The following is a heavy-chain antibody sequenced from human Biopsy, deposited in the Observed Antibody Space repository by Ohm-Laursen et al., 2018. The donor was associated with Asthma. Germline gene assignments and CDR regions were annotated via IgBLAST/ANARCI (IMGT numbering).Heavy chain of an antibody. CDR1: GFTFSNYA. J-gene: IGHJ4*02. D-gene: IGHD3-22*01. CDR3: ARGDSSNWSHYCFDY. V-gene: IGHV3-23*01. CDR2: ITGSGGFT. Sequence: SLRLSCAASGFTFSNYAMSWVRQAPGKGLEWVSSITGSGGFTYYADSVRGRFTISRDYSKNTLYLQMHSLRAEDTAVYYCARGDSSNWSHYCFDYWGQGTPVTVSS.